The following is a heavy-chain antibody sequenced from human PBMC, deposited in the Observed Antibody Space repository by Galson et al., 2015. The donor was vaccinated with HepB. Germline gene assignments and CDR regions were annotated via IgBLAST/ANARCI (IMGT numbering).Heavy chain of an antibody. V-gene: IGHV1-18*01. CDR1: GYTFSSYN. J-gene: IGHJ4*02. CDR2: ISAYNGNT. D-gene: IGHD6-19*01. Sequence: SVKVSCKASGYTFSSYNINWVRQATGQGLEWMGWISAYNGNTNYAQKLQGRVTMTTDTSTSTAYMELRSLRSDDTAVYYCARDCGRVAGSKCLGYWGQGTLVTVSS. CDR3: ARDCGRVAGSKCLGY.